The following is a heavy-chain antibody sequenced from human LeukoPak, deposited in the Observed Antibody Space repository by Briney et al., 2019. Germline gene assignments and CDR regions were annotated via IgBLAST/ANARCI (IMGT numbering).Heavy chain of an antibody. CDR2: IKQDGSEK. CDR1: GFTFSSYW. CDR3: ARSLVVPAANPTLFDY. Sequence: PGGSLTPSCAASGFTFSSYWMSWVRQAPGKGLEWVANIKQDGSEKYYVDSVKGRFTISRDNAKNSLYLQMNSLRAEDTAVYYCARSLVVPAANPTLFDYWGQGTLVTVSS. D-gene: IGHD2-2*01. V-gene: IGHV3-7*01. J-gene: IGHJ4*02.